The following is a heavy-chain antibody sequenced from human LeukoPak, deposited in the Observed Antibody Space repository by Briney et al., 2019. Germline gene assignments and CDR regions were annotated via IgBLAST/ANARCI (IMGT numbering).Heavy chain of an antibody. Sequence: PGGSLRLSCAASGFTFSSYSMNWVRQAPGKGLEWVSSIGSSSSYIYYADSVKGRFTISRDNAKNSLYLQMNSLRAEDTAVYYCARGSGYSYGFDYWGQGTLVTVSS. J-gene: IGHJ4*02. V-gene: IGHV3-21*01. D-gene: IGHD5-18*01. CDR3: ARGSGYSYGFDY. CDR1: GFTFSSYS. CDR2: IGSSSSYI.